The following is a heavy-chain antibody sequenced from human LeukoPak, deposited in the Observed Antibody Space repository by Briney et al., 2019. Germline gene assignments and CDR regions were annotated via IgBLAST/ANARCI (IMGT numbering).Heavy chain of an antibody. J-gene: IGHJ4*02. V-gene: IGHV4-34*01. CDR1: GGSFSGYY. D-gene: IGHD1-1*01. CDR3: ARRLERRGGFDY. CDR2: LYSSGTT. Sequence: SETLSLTCAIYGGSFSGYYWGWIRQPPGKGLEWIGTLYSSGTTYYSPSLKSRVTISVDTSNNQFSLRLNSVTAADTAVYYCARRLERRGGFDYWGQGTLVTVS.